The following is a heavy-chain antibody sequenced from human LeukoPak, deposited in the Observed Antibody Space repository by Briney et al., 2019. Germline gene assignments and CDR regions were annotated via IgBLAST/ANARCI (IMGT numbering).Heavy chain of an antibody. V-gene: IGHV3-23*01. D-gene: IGHD3-10*02. CDR3: AKDYYVHDAFDI. CDR1: GFTFSSYG. CDR2: ISGSGGST. J-gene: IGHJ3*02. Sequence: PGGSLRLSCAASGFTFSSYGMSWVRQAPGKGLEWVSAISGSGGSTYYADSVKGRFTISRDNSKNTLYLQMNSLRAEDTAVYYCAKDYYVHDAFDIWGQGTMVTVSS.